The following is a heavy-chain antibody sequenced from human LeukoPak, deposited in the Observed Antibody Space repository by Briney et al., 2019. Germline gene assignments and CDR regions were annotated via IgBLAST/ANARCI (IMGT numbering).Heavy chain of an antibody. V-gene: IGHV4-59*01. Sequence: SETLPLTCSVSGGSISSYYWSWIRQPPGKGLEWIGYMYNSGSTNYNPSLKSRVSMSVDTSKNQFSLKLTSVTAADTAVYYCSRMGARDFFDYWGQGTLVTVSS. D-gene: IGHD1-26*01. CDR1: GGSISSYY. CDR2: MYNSGST. CDR3: SRMGARDFFDY. J-gene: IGHJ4*02.